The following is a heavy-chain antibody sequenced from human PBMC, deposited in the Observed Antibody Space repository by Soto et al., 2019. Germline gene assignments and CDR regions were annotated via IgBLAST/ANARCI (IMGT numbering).Heavy chain of an antibody. CDR2: ITNTGDNM. D-gene: IGHD2-15*01. J-gene: IGHJ4*02. CDR3: ARGGVVASADY. V-gene: IGHV3-48*04. CDR1: GFTFSSYA. Sequence: EVQLLESGGGLVQPGGSLRLSCAASGFTFSSYAMSWVRQAPGKGLEWVSYITNTGDNMYYADSVKGRFTVSRDNAKNSLYLQMKSLRAEDAAVYYCARGGVVASADYWGQGTLVLVSS.